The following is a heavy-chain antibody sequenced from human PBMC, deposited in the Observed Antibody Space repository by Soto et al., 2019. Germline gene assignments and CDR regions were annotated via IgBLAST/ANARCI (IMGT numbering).Heavy chain of an antibody. CDR2: ISGSGIST. V-gene: IGHV3-23*01. Sequence: DVQLLESGGGLVQPGGCLRLSCAASGFTFRSYAMSWVRQAPGKGLEWVSGISGSGISTHYADSVKGRFTVSRDNSKNTLSLQMNSLRAEDTAVYNCAKEPVGPDWYFDLWGRGTLVTVSS. J-gene: IGHJ2*01. CDR1: GFTFRSYA. CDR3: AKEPVGPDWYFDL.